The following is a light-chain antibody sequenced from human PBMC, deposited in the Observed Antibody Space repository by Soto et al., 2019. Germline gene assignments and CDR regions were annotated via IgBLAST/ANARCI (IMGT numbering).Light chain of an antibody. V-gene: IGKV3-15*01. CDR3: QQYNNWWT. J-gene: IGKJ1*01. Sequence: EIVMTQSPATLSLSPGERATLSCRASQSVSSNLAWYQQKPGQAPRLLIYGASTRATGIPARFSGSGSGTEFTLTISSLQSEDFVVYYCQQYNNWWTFGQGTKVEIK. CDR1: QSVSSN. CDR2: GAS.